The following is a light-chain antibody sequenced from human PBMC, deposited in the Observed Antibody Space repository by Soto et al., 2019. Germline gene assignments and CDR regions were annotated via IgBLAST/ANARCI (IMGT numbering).Light chain of an antibody. Sequence: EIVLTQSPGTLSLSPGERATLSCRASQSVSSSYLAWFQQKPGQAPRLLIYGASSRATGIPDRFSVSGSGTDFTLTISRLEPEDFAVYFCQQYGSSPITFGQGTRLEIK. CDR2: GAS. V-gene: IGKV3-20*01. CDR3: QQYGSSPIT. J-gene: IGKJ5*01. CDR1: QSVSSSY.